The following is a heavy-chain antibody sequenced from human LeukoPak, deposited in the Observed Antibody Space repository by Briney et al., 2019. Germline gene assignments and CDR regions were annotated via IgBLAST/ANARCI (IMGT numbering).Heavy chain of an antibody. Sequence: GGSLRLSCAASGFTFSSYWMSWVRQAPGKGLEWVANIKQDGSEKYYVDSVRGRFTISRDNAKNSLYLQMNSLRAEDTAVYYCARGKSGYAFDIWGQGTMVTVSS. V-gene: IGHV3-7*01. D-gene: IGHD3-3*01. CDR3: ARGKSGYAFDI. CDR2: IKQDGSEK. J-gene: IGHJ3*02. CDR1: GFTFSSYW.